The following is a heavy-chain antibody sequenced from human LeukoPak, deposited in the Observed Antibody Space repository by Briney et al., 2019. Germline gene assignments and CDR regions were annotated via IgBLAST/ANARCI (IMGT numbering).Heavy chain of an antibody. V-gene: IGHV3-21*01. CDR1: GFTFSSYS. CDR2: ISSSSSYI. D-gene: IGHD3-22*01. J-gene: IGHJ3*02. CDR3: ARARYYYDSSGYYSDAFDI. Sequence: GGSLRLSCAASGFTFSSYSMNGVRQAPGKGLEWVSSISSSSSYIYYADSVKGRFTISRDNAKNSLYLQMNSLRAEDTAVYYCARARYYYDSSGYYSDAFDIWGQGTMVTVSS.